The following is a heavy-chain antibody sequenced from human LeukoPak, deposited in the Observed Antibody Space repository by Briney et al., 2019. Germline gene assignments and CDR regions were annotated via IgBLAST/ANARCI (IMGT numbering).Heavy chain of an antibody. CDR1: GGSISSYY. CDR2: IYYSGST. CDR3: AGGRYFDWLLFDY. D-gene: IGHD3-9*01. V-gene: IGHV4-59*08. Sequence: SETLSLTCTVSGGSISSYYWSWIRQPPGKGLECIGYIYYSGSTNYNPSLKSRVTVSVDTSKNQFSLKLSSVTAADTAVYYCAGGRYFDWLLFDYWGQGTLVTVSS. J-gene: IGHJ4*02.